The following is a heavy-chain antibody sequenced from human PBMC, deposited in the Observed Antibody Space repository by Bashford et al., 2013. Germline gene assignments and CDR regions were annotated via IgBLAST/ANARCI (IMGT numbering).Heavy chain of an antibody. CDR1: GYTFINYW. CDR2: IYPGDSDT. D-gene: IGHD6-13*01. J-gene: IGHJ4*02. Sequence: GESLKISCKGSGYTFINYWIGWVRQKPGKGLEWMGIIYPGDSDTRYSPSFQGQVTISADKSISTAYLQWNSLKASDTAMYFCARQKSTSSWFSPTFDYWGQGTLVTVSS. V-gene: IGHV5-51*01. CDR3: ARQKSTSSWFSPTFDY.